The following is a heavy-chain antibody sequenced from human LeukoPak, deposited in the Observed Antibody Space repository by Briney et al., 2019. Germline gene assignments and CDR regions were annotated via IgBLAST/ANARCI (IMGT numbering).Heavy chain of an antibody. Sequence: GGSLRLSCAASGFTFSSYAMSWVRQAPGKGLEWVSAISGSGDSTYYADSVKGRFTISRDNSKNTLYLQMNSLRAEDTAVYYCASRSMGIAVAGNPSWGQGTLVTVSS. D-gene: IGHD6-19*01. J-gene: IGHJ5*02. CDR3: ASRSMGIAVAGNPS. V-gene: IGHV3-23*01. CDR2: ISGSGDST. CDR1: GFTFSSYA.